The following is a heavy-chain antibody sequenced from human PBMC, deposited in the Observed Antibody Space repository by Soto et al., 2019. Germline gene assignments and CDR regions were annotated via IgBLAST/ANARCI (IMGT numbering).Heavy chain of an antibody. J-gene: IGHJ6*02. V-gene: IGHV4-39*01. CDR1: GGSFSGYY. D-gene: IGHD2-2*01. Sequence: SETLSLTCAVYGGSFSGYYWGWIRQPPGKGLEWIGSIYYGGSAYFSPSLKSRVTISVDTSKNQFSLKLSSVTAADTAVYYCARHPCSSSNCQYYYYGLDVWGQGTTVTVSS. CDR2: IYYGGSA. CDR3: ARHPCSSSNCQYYYYGLDV.